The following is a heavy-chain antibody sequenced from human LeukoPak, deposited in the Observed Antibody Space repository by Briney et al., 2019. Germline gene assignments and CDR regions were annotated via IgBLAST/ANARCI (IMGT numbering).Heavy chain of an antibody. V-gene: IGHV4-4*07. CDR1: GGSISSYY. Sequence: SETLSLTCTVSGGSISSYYWSWIRQPAGKGLEWIGRIYTSGSTNYNPSLKSRVTMSVDTSKNQFSLKLSSVTAADTAVYYCARELGYCSGGSCDADYWGQGTLVTVSS. CDR3: ARELGYCSGGSCDADY. CDR2: IYTSGST. J-gene: IGHJ4*02. D-gene: IGHD2-15*01.